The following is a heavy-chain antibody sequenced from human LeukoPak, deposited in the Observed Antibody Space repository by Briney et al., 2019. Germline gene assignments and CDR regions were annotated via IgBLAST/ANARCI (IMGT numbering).Heavy chain of an antibody. Sequence: PSETLSLTCTVSGGSISTSNYYWGWIRQPPGKGLEWIGNIFYSGSTNYNPSLKSRVTISVDTSKNQFSLKLSSVTAADTAVYYCARQGSSWYRRRSDYYMDVWGKGTTVTISS. CDR3: ARQGSSWYRRRSDYYMDV. CDR1: GGSISTSNYY. CDR2: IFYSGST. V-gene: IGHV4-39*01. D-gene: IGHD6-13*01. J-gene: IGHJ6*03.